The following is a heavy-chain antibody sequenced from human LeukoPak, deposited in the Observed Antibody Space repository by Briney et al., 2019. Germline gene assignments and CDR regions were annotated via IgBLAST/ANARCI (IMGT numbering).Heavy chain of an antibody. CDR1: GFAFSTYA. D-gene: IGHD2-21*02. CDR2: ISGSAGTT. V-gene: IGHV3-23*01. Sequence: GGSLRLSCAASGFAFSTYAMSWVRQAPGEGLEWVSAISGSAGTTYYADSVKGRFTISRDNSNNTLYLQMNSLRAEDTAVYYCAKGISIVVVTALDYWGQGTLVTVSS. CDR3: AKGISIVVVTALDY. J-gene: IGHJ4*02.